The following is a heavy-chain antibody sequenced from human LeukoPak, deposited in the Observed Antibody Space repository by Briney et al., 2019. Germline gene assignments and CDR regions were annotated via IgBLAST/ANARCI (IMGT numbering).Heavy chain of an antibody. CDR2: ISSSGSTI. V-gene: IGHV3-48*03. CDR3: ARAYTLYYAIGFDP. D-gene: IGHD2-2*02. J-gene: IGHJ5*02. Sequence: GSLRLSCAASGFTFSSYEMNWVRQAPGKGLEWVSYISSSGSTIYYADSVKGRFTISRGNAKNSLYLQMNSLRAEDTAVYYCARAYTLYYAIGFDPWGQGTLVTVSS. CDR1: GFTFSSYE.